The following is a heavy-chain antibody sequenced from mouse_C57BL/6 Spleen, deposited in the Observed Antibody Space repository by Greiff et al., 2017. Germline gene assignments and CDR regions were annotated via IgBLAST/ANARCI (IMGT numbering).Heavy chain of an antibody. D-gene: IGHD3-2*02. J-gene: IGHJ3*01. Sequence: QVQLQQPGAELVMPGASVKLSCKASGYTFTSYWMHWVKQRPGQGLEWIGEIDPSDSYTNYHQKFKGKSTLTVDKSSSTAYMQLSSLTSEDSAVYYCARIKDSSGYVTWFAYWGQGTLVTVSA. CDR1: GYTFTSYW. V-gene: IGHV1-69*01. CDR3: ARIKDSSGYVTWFAY. CDR2: IDPSDSYT.